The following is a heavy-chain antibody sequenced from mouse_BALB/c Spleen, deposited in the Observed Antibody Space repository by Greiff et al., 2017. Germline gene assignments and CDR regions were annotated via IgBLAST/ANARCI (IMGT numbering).Heavy chain of an antibody. CDR1: GYTFTSYW. J-gene: IGHJ4*01. Sequence: QVQLQQPGAELVKPGASVKMSCKASGYTFTSYWMHWVKQRPGQGLEWIGVIDPSDSYTSYNQKFKGKATLTVDTSSSTAYMQLSSLTSEDSAVYYCTRARDYYAMDYWGQGTSVTVSS. CDR2: IDPSDSYT. V-gene: IGHV1S127*01. CDR3: TRARDYYAMDY.